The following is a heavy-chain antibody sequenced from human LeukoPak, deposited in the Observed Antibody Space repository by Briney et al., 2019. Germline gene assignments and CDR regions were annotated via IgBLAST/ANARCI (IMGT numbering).Heavy chain of an antibody. D-gene: IGHD6-13*01. V-gene: IGHV3-30*18. CDR3: AKKVVSSSWSMDV. CDR1: GFTFSSYG. J-gene: IGHJ6*02. Sequence: GRSLRLSCAASGFTFSSYGMHWVRQAPGKGLEWVAVISYDGSNKYYADSVKGRFTISRDNSKNTLYLQMNSLRAEDTAVYYCAKKVVSSSWSMDVWGQGTTVTVSS. CDR2: ISYDGSNK.